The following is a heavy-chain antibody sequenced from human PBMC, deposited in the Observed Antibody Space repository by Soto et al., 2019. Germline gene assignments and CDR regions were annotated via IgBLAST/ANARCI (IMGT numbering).Heavy chain of an antibody. CDR2: INWNGGST. Sequence: GGSLRLSCAASGFTFDDYGMSWVRQAPGKGLEWVSGINWNGGSTGYADSVKGRFTISRDNAKNSLYLQMNSLRAEDTALYYCARVYYYDSSGYQKPEDYYYGMDVWGQGTTVTVSS. CDR1: GFTFDDYG. CDR3: ARVYYYDSSGYQKPEDYYYGMDV. D-gene: IGHD3-22*01. J-gene: IGHJ6*02. V-gene: IGHV3-20*04.